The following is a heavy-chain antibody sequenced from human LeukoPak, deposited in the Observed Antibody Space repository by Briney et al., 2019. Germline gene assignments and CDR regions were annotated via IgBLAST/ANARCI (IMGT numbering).Heavy chain of an antibody. CDR2: INPSGGST. CDR3: ASLFAYCGGDCYSGDAFDI. V-gene: IGHV1-46*01. D-gene: IGHD2-21*02. J-gene: IGHJ3*02. Sequence: ASVKVSCKASGYTFTSYYMHWVRQAPGQGLEWMGIINPSGGSTSYAQKFQGRVTMTRDTSTSTVYMELSRLRSEDTAVYYCASLFAYCGGDCYSGDAFDIWSQGTMVTVSS. CDR1: GYTFTSYY.